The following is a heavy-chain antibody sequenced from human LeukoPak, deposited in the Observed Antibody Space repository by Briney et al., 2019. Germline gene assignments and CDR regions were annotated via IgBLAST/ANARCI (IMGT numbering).Heavy chain of an antibody. CDR1: GVTVRSNY. J-gene: IGHJ6*02. V-gene: IGHV3-53*04. CDR3: ARASVYDIPYYYYGMDV. CDR2: IYSGGST. D-gene: IGHD2-8*01. Sequence: PWGSLRLSCSTSGVTVRSNYMSLVRQAPGKGLEWVSVIYSGGSTYYADSVKGRFTISRHNSKNTLHLQMNSLRAEDTAVYYCARASVYDIPYYYYGMDVWGQGTTVTVSS.